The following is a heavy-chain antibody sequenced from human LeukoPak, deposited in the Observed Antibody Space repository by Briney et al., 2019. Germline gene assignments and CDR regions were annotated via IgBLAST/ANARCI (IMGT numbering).Heavy chain of an antibody. CDR3: ARAGGVKTAALDLDY. CDR2: IYYSGSA. J-gene: IGHJ4*02. CDR1: GGSINSDSYS. D-gene: IGHD6-25*01. Sequence: SQTLSLTCTVSGGSINSDSYSWSWIRQPPGKGLEWIGNIYYSGSANHNPSLKSRVTISRDTSKNQFSLKLTSVTTADTAVYYCARAGGVKTAALDLDYWGQGTLVTVSS. V-gene: IGHV4-61*01.